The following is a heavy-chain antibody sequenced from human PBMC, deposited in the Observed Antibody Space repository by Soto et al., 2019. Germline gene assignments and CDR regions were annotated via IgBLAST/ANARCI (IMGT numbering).Heavy chain of an antibody. D-gene: IGHD2-15*01. CDR2: IDWDDDK. J-gene: IGHJ4*02. V-gene: IGHV2-70*04. Sequence: SGPTLVNPTQTLTLTCTFSGFSRTTSGMRVSWIRQPPGKALEWLARIDWDDDKFYKTSVKTRLTISKDSSKNKVVLTMTNMDPVDTATYYCARMFHCSGGTCPFDYWGLGALVTIAS. CDR3: ARMFHCSGGTCPFDY. CDR1: GFSRTTSGMR.